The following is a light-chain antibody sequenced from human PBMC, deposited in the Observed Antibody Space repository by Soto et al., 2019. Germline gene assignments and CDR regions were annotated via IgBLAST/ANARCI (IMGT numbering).Light chain of an antibody. V-gene: IGKV3-15*01. CDR3: QQYNDWWT. J-gene: IGKJ1*01. CDR2: GTS. Sequence: EIVMTQSPATLSVSPGERATLFCRASQSVSSNVAWFQQKPGQAPRLLIYGTSTRATGIPARFSGSGSGTEFTLTISSLQSEDFAVYYCQQYNDWWTFGQGTKVEI. CDR1: QSVSSN.